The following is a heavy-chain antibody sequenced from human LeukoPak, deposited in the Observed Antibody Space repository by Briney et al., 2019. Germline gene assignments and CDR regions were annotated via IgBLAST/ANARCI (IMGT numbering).Heavy chain of an antibody. V-gene: IGHV1-2*02. CDR3: ARGWLAETTVVTPYNY. CDR2: INPNSGGT. D-gene: IGHD4-23*01. J-gene: IGHJ4*02. Sequence: APVKVSCKASGYTFTGYYMHWVRQAPGQGLEWMGWINPNSGGTNYAQKFQDRVTITAVESMSTVYMELSSLRSEDTAVYYCARGWLAETTVVTPYNYWGQGTLVTVSS. CDR1: GYTFTGYY.